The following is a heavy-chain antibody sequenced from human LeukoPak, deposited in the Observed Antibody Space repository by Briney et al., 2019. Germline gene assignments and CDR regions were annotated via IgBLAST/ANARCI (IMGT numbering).Heavy chain of an antibody. D-gene: IGHD3-22*01. J-gene: IGHJ4*02. CDR2: ISSSSSYI. Sequence: GGSLRLSCAASGFTFSSYSMNWVRQAPGKGLEWVSSISSSSSYIYYADSVKGRFTISRDNAKNSLYLQMNSLRAEDTAVYYCARGPAGDSSGYYNYWGQGTLVTVSS. CDR3: ARGPAGDSSGYYNY. CDR1: GFTFSSYS. V-gene: IGHV3-21*01.